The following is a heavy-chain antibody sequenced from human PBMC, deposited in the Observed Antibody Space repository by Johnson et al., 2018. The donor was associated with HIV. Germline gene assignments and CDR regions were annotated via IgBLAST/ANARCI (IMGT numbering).Heavy chain of an antibody. CDR2: ISYDGSNK. J-gene: IGHJ3*02. CDR3: AKVSSWYFLRAFDI. CDR1: GFTFSSYA. Sequence: QVQLVESGGGLVQPGGSLRLSCAASGFTFSSYAMHWVRQAPGKGLEWVAVISYDGSNKYYADSVKGRFTISRDNSKNTLYLQMNSLRAEDTAVYYCAKVSSWYFLRAFDIWGQGTMVTVSS. V-gene: IGHV3-30*04. D-gene: IGHD6-13*01.